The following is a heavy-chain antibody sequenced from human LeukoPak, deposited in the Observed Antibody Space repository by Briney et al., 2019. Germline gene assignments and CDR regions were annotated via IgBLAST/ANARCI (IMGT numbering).Heavy chain of an antibody. J-gene: IGHJ6*02. CDR2: INPSSGGT. CDR3: ARKPEGMDV. Sequence: ASVKVSCKASGYTFTGYYIHWVRQAPGQGLEWMGRINPSSGGTNYALKFQGTVTMTRDTSISTAYMELSRLRSDDTAVYYCARKPEGMDVWGQGTTVTVSS. D-gene: IGHD1-14*01. V-gene: IGHV1-2*06. CDR1: GYTFTGYY.